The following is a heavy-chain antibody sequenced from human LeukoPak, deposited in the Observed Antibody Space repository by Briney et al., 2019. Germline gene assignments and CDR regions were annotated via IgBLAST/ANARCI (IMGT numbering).Heavy chain of an antibody. Sequence: ASVKVSCKASGYTFTSYYMHWVRQAPGQGLEWMGIINPSGGSTSYAQKFQGRVTMTRDMSTTTVYMDLRSLRSEDTAVYFCAREQRGGQCGSLGGLFASYHTYYYMDVWGRGTTVTVSS. CDR2: INPSGGST. J-gene: IGHJ6*03. D-gene: IGHD3-16*01. CDR1: GYTFTSYY. V-gene: IGHV1-46*01. CDR3: AREQRGGQCGSLGGLFASYHTYYYMDV.